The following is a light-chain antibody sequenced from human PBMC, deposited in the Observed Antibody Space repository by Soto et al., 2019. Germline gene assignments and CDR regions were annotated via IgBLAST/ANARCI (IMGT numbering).Light chain of an antibody. CDR3: SSYSSISYVI. Sequence: QSALTQPASVSGSPGQSITISCTGTSSDVGAYNYVSWYQQHPGEAPRLMIYDVSYRPSGVSNRFSGSKSGNTASLTISGLRAEDEAEYYCSSYSSISYVIFGGGTQLTVL. CDR2: DVS. V-gene: IGLV2-14*01. J-gene: IGLJ2*01. CDR1: SSDVGAYNY.